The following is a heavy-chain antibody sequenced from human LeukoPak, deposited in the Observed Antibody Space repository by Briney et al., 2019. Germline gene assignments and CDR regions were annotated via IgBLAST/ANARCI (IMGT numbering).Heavy chain of an antibody. CDR2: ISSSGNTI. CDR1: GFTFSSYE. J-gene: IGHJ6*03. CDR3: ARISYNNGWGSNMDV. D-gene: IGHD6-19*01. Sequence: GGSLRLSCAASGFTFSSYEMNWVRQAPGKGLEWVSYISSSGNTIYDADSVKGRFAIPRDNAKNSLYLQMNSLRAEDTAVYYCARISYNNGWGSNMDVWGKGTTVTISS. V-gene: IGHV3-48*03.